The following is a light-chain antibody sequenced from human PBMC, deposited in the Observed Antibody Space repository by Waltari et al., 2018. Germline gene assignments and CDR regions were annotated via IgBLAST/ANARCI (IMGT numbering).Light chain of an antibody. J-gene: IGLJ2*01. CDR2: GRN. CDR3: NSRDTSGHLVV. CDR1: SLRSYY. Sequence: SSELTQDPAVSVALGQTVRITCQGDSLRSYYASWYQQRPGLAPVLVAYGRNNRPSGIPDRFSGSSSGTTAYLTLSGAQAEDEADYYCNSRDTSGHLVVFGGGTKLTVL. V-gene: IGLV3-19*01.